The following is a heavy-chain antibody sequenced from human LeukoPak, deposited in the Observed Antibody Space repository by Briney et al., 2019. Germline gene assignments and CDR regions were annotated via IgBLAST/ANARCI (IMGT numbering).Heavy chain of an antibody. CDR3: AKERTGGWPFDY. J-gene: IGHJ4*02. V-gene: IGHV3-23*01. D-gene: IGHD6-19*01. Sequence: GASLRLSCAASGFTISTYAMSWVRQAPGKGLECVSGISRSGDKTYYADSVKGRFTLSRDNSKNTLYLQMTSQRAEDTAIYYCAKERTGGWPFDYWGQGTMVTVSS. CDR1: GFTISTYA. CDR2: ISRSGDKT.